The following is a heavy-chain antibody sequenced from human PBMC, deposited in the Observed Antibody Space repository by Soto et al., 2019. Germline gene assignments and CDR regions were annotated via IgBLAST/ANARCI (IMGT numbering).Heavy chain of an antibody. D-gene: IGHD3-16*01. CDR3: ARRYGGNFDY. Sequence: QVQLQESGPGLVKPSATLSLTCTDSGGSISSYYWSWSRQPPGKGLEWIGYIYYSGSTNYNPSLKSRVTISVDTSKNQFSLKLSSVTAADTAVYYCARRYGGNFDYWGQGTLVTVSS. CDR2: IYYSGST. CDR1: GGSISSYY. V-gene: IGHV4-59*01. J-gene: IGHJ4*02.